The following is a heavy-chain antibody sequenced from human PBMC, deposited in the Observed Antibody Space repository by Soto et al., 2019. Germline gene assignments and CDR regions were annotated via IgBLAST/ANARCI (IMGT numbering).Heavy chain of an antibody. J-gene: IGHJ5*02. CDR2: IFYSGTT. CDR3: ARSVDP. CDR1: GGSISSGGYY. Sequence: QVQLQESGPGLVKPSQTLSLTCTVSGGSISSGGYYWSWIRQHPGKGLEWIGYIFYSGTTYYNPSXKXXVXXXXXTXXXXXXXXLXSVTAADTAVYYCARSVDPWGQGTLVTVSS. V-gene: IGHV4-31*01.